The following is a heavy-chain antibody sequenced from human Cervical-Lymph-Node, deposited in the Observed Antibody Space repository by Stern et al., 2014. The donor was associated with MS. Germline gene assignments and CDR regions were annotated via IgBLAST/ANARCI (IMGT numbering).Heavy chain of an antibody. D-gene: IGHD4-17*01. J-gene: IGHJ3*01. CDR2: ISYDGAKK. CDR3: ARYDNGAHEGAFDV. CDR1: GFTFRSYP. V-gene: IGHV3-30*04. Sequence: QVQLVQSGGGVVQPGTSLRLSCAASGFTFRSYPFHWVRQAPGKGLEWVTLISYDGAKKYYAASVKGRFTISRDNTKNPLYLHINSLRSEDTAVYYCARYDNGAHEGAFDVWGQGTMVTVS.